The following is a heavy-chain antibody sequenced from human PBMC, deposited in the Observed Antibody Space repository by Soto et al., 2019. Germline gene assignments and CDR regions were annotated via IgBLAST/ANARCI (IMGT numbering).Heavy chain of an antibody. D-gene: IGHD3-10*01. Sequence: ASVKVSCKASGNTFTSYDINWVRQATGHGLEWMGWINPNSGNIGYAQKFQGRVTMTRDTAIRTAYMEVSRLRSDDTAVYYCARGGASGSYYLLEYWGQGTSVNVSS. J-gene: IGHJ4*02. CDR3: ARGGASGSYYLLEY. V-gene: IGHV1-8*01. CDR2: INPNSGNI. CDR1: GNTFTSYD.